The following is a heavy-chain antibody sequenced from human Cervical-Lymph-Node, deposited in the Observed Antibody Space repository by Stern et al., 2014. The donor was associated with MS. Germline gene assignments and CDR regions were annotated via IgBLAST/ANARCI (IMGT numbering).Heavy chain of an antibody. D-gene: IGHD1-1*01. Sequence: EVQLVESGGGVIQPGGSLGLSCTASGFTVSRDYMTWVRQAPGKGLEWVSLITNVGSTCYTDSVKGRFTISRDDSKNTVYLHMTSLRAEDTAMYYCARDTSSPERSDWWGQGTLVTVSS. CDR1: GFTVSRDY. CDR2: ITNVGST. V-gene: IGHV3-53*01. CDR3: ARDTSSPERSDW. J-gene: IGHJ4*02.